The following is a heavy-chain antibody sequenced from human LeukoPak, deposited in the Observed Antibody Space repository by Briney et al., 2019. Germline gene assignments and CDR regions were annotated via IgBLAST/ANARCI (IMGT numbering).Heavy chain of an antibody. D-gene: IGHD3-22*01. CDR1: GGSFSGYY. CDR2: LNHSGST. CDR3: ARVSYYDSSGNRGAFDY. V-gene: IGHV4-34*01. J-gene: IGHJ4*02. Sequence: KPSETLSLTCAVYGGSFSGYYWSWIRPPPGKGLEWSGELNHSGSTNYNPSLKSRVTISVDKSKNQFSLKLSSVTAVDTAVYYCARVSYYDSSGNRGAFDYWGQGTLVTVSS.